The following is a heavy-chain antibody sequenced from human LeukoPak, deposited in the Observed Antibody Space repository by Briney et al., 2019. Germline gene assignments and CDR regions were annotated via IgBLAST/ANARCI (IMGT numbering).Heavy chain of an antibody. Sequence: ASVKVSSKASGYTFTGYYMHWVRPAPGQGLEWMGRINPNSGGTNYAQKFQGRVTMTRDTSISTAYMELSRLRSDDTAVYYCARDLEGYCSGGSCYPRLDYWGQGTLVTVSS. V-gene: IGHV1-2*06. D-gene: IGHD2-15*01. CDR1: GYTFTGYY. CDR2: INPNSGGT. CDR3: ARDLEGYCSGGSCYPRLDY. J-gene: IGHJ4*02.